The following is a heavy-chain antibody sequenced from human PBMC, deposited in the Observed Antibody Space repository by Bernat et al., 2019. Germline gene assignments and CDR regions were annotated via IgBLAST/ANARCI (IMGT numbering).Heavy chain of an antibody. CDR1: GYTFTSYG. Sequence: QVQLVQSGAEVKKPGASVKVSCKASGYTFTSYGISWVRQAPGQGLEWMGWISAYNGNTNYAQKLQGRVTMTTDTSTSTAYMELRSLRSDDTAVYYCAREGSAAAGPEYYYYYGMDVWGQGTTVTVSS. J-gene: IGHJ6*02. D-gene: IGHD6-13*01. CDR2: ISAYNGNT. CDR3: AREGSAAAGPEYYYYYGMDV. V-gene: IGHV1-18*01.